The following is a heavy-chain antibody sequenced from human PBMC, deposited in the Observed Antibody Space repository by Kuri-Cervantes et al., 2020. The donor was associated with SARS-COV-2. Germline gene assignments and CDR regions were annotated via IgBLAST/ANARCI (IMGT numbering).Heavy chain of an antibody. CDR3: ARGKAEITMIVVVITSGSYYFDY. V-gene: IGHV4-30-4*08. Sequence: SETLSLTCTVSGGSISSGDYYWSWIRQPPGKGLEWIGYIYYSGSTHYNPSLKSRVTISVDTSKNQFSLKLTSVTAADTAVYYCARGKAEITMIVVVITSGSYYFDYCGQGTLVTVSS. CDR1: GGSISSGDYY. CDR2: IYYSGST. J-gene: IGHJ4*02. D-gene: IGHD3-22*01.